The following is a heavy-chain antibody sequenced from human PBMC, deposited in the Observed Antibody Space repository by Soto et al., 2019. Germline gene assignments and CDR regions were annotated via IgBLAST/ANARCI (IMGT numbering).Heavy chain of an antibody. CDR3: AKDYLDYYDSSGYYRDAFDI. CDR1: GFTFSSDA. Sequence: GGSLRLSCAASGFTFSSDAMSWVRQAPGKCLEWVSAISGSGGSTYYADSVKGRFTISRDNSKNTLYLQMNSLRAEDTALYYCAKDYLDYYDSSGYYRDAFDIWGQGTMVNVSS. V-gene: IGHV3-23*01. CDR2: ISGSGGST. D-gene: IGHD3-22*01. J-gene: IGHJ3*02.